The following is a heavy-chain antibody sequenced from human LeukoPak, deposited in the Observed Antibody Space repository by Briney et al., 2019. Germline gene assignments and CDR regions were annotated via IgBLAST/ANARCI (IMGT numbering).Heavy chain of an antibody. D-gene: IGHD1-26*01. J-gene: IGHJ3*02. V-gene: IGHV3-23*01. CDR1: GFTFSSYA. CDR2: ISGSGGST. CDR3: AKQNGGSYSSGAFDI. Sequence: GGSLRLSCAASGFTFSSYAMSWVRQAPGKGLEWVSAISGSGGSTYYADSVKGRFTISRENSKNTLYLQMNSMRAEDTAVYYCAKQNGGSYSSGAFDIWGQGTMVTVSS.